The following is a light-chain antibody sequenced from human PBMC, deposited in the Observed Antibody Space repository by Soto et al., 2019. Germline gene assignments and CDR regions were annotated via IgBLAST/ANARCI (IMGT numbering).Light chain of an antibody. CDR3: QQYGSFPLT. Sequence: EIVLTQSPGTLSLSPGERATLSCRASQSVSSSYLAWYQQKPGQAPRLPIYGASSRATGIPDRFSGSGSGTDFTLTISRLEPEDFAVYYCQQYGSFPLTFGGGTKVEIK. V-gene: IGKV3-20*01. CDR1: QSVSSSY. CDR2: GAS. J-gene: IGKJ4*01.